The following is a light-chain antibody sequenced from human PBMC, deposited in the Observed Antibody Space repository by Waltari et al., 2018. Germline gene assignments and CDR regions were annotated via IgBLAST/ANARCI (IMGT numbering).Light chain of an antibody. Sequence: QSALTQPASVSGSPGQSITISCTGTSSDVGGYEWVSWYQQHPGKAPKLMIYEVSHRASGVSNRFAGSKSGNTASLTISGLQADDEADYSCSSYTSSSTQVFGTGTKVTVL. CDR3: SSYTSSSTQV. CDR2: EVS. V-gene: IGLV2-14*01. J-gene: IGLJ1*01. CDR1: SSDVGGYEW.